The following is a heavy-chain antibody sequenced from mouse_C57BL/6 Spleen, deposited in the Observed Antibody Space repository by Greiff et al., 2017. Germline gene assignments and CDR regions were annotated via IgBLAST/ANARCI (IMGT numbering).Heavy chain of an antibody. CDR2: INPSNGGT. CDR3: AFYEYDGFAY. Sequence: QVQLQQPGTELVKPGASVKLSCTASGYTFTSYWMHWVKQRPGQGLEWIGNINPSNGGTNYTEKFQSKATLTVDKSSSTAYMQLSSLTSEDSAVCYCAFYEYDGFAYWGQGTLVTVAA. CDR1: GYTFTSYW. J-gene: IGHJ3*01. V-gene: IGHV1-53*01. D-gene: IGHD2-4*01.